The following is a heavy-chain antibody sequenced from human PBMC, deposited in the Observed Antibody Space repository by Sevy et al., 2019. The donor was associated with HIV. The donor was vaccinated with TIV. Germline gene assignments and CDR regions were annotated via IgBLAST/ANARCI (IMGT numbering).Heavy chain of an antibody. Sequence: GGYLRLSCAASGLTLTTTSMSWVRQAPGKGLEWVAGVTSDGTTYYAYSVRDRFTVSRDNSKNTLYLQLNSLRADDTAVFYCAGGDTALITDLDYWGQGTLVTVSS. CDR3: AGGDTALITDLDY. V-gene: IGHV3-53*01. CDR2: VTSDGTT. J-gene: IGHJ4*02. CDR1: GLTLTTTS. D-gene: IGHD5-18*01.